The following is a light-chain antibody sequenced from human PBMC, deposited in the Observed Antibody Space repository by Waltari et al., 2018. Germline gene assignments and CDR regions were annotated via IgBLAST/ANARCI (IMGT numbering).Light chain of an antibody. Sequence: IVLTLSPGTLSLSPGERATLPCRASQSVSRTLAWYQQKPGQAPRLLIYDASIRATGIPDRFSGSGSGTDFSLTISRLGPGDFAVYYCQKYGTLPATFGQGTTVEIK. CDR1: QSVSRT. CDR3: QKYGTLPAT. V-gene: IGKV3-20*01. CDR2: DAS. J-gene: IGKJ1*01.